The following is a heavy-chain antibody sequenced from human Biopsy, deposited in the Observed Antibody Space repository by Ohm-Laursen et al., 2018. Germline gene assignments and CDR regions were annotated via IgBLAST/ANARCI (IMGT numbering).Heavy chain of an antibody. CDR3: ARKIYGGCEVPYSYGMDV. J-gene: IGHJ6*02. Sequence: PLRLSCTASGFTFSDYYMIWVRQAPGRGREWVSYISGSGTLIYYRDSAKGRFTISRDSAKNSLYLQMDSLRAEDTAVYYCARKIYGGCEVPYSYGMDVWGQGTTVTVSS. V-gene: IGHV3-11*01. D-gene: IGHD4-23*01. CDR1: GFTFSDYY. CDR2: ISGSGTLI.